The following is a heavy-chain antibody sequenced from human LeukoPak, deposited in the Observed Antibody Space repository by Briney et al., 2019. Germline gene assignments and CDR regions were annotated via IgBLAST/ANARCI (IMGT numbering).Heavy chain of an antibody. CDR2: IYYSGST. CDR1: GGSISSYY. Sequence: SETLSLTCAVSGGSISSYYWSWIRQPPGKGLEWIGYIYYSGSTNYNPSLKSRVTISVDTSKNQFSLKLSSVTAADTAVYYCARTIAGGSYRYPYWFDPWGQGTLVTVSS. J-gene: IGHJ5*02. V-gene: IGHV4-59*01. CDR3: ARTIAGGSYRYPYWFDP. D-gene: IGHD3-16*02.